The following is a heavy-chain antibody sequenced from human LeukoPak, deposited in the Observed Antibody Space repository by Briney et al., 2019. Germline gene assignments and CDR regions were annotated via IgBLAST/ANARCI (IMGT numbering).Heavy chain of an antibody. J-gene: IGHJ6*03. CDR2: IKSKTDGGTT. CDR1: GFTFSNAW. CDR3: ISAAVAASYYYDYYMDV. Sequence: ETLSLSCAASGFTFSNAWMNWVRQAPGRGLEWVGHIKSKTDGGTTDYAARVIGRFPISRDDSKNTLYLQMNSLKTEDTAVYYCISAAVAASYYYDYYMDVWGKGTTVTVSS. V-gene: IGHV3-15*01.